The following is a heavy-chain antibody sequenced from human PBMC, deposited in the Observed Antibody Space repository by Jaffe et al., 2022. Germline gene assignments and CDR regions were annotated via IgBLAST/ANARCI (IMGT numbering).Heavy chain of an antibody. V-gene: IGHV1-69*05. J-gene: IGHJ3*02. CDR2: IIPIFGTA. CDR3: ARGPRLLWFGEPESDAFDI. Sequence: QVQLVQSGAEVKKPGSSVKVSCKASGGTFSSYAISWVRQAPGQGLEWMGGIIPIFGTANYAQKFQGRVTITTDESTSTAYMELSSLRSEDTAVYYCARGPRLLWFGEPESDAFDIWGQGTMVTVSS. D-gene: IGHD3-10*01. CDR1: GGTFSSYA.